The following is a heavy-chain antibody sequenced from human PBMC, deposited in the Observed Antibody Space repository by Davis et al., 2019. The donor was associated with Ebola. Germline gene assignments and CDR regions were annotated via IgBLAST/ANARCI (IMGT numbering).Heavy chain of an antibody. CDR2: ISYDGSDK. CDR3: ARDLPGGDWYFDL. J-gene: IGHJ2*01. Sequence: GGSLRLSCAASGFTFSSYAMHWVRQAPGKGLEWVAVISYDGSDKYYADSVKGRFTISRDNSKNTVYLQMNSLRPEDTAVYYCARDLPGGDWYFDLWGRGTLVTVSS. CDR1: GFTFSSYA. V-gene: IGHV3-30-3*01. D-gene: IGHD1-14*01.